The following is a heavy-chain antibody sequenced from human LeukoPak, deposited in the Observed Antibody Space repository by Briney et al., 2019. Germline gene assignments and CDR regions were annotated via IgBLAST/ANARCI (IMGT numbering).Heavy chain of an antibody. J-gene: IGHJ4*02. CDR2: IYNSGNT. V-gene: IGHV4-61*01. CDR1: GGSVSSDSYY. Sequence: PSETLSLTCTVSGGSVSSDSYYWSWIRQPPGKKLEWIGYIYNSGNTNYNPSLKSRVTMSVDTSKNQFSLKLSSVTAADTAVYYCARDRYALTFDYWSQGTLVTVSS. D-gene: IGHD3-16*01. CDR3: ARDRYALTFDY.